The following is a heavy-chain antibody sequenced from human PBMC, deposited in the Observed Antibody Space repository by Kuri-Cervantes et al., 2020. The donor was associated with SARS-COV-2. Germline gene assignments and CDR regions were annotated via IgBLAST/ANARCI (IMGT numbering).Heavy chain of an antibody. D-gene: IGHD2-21*01. V-gene: IGHV3-49*03. CDR3: TTGPSVAIRPDSYFYMDV. J-gene: IGHJ6*03. CDR2: SRSKAYGGTS. CDR1: GFTFGDYA. Sequence: GGSLRLSCTASGFTFGDYAMNWFRQTPGKGLEWMGFSRSKAYGGTSEYAASVKDRFTISRDDTGTIAYLQMNSLKTEDTAVYYCTTGPSVAIRPDSYFYMDVWGKGTTVTVSS.